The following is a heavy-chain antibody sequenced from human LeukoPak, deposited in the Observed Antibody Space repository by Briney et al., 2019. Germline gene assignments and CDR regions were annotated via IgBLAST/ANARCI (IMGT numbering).Heavy chain of an antibody. V-gene: IGHV3-23*01. Sequence: PGGSLRLSCAASGFTFSSYAMSWVRQAPGKGLEWVSAISGSGGSTYYADSVKGRFTISRDNSKNTLYLQMNSLRAEDTAVYYCAKDPAGAAAARVYYFDYWGQGTLVTVSS. CDR3: AKDPAGAAAARVYYFDY. CDR2: ISGSGGST. CDR1: GFTFSSYA. J-gene: IGHJ4*02. D-gene: IGHD6-13*01.